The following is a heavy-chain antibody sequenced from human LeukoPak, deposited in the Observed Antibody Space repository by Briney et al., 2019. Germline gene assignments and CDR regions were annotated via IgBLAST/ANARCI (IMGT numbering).Heavy chain of an antibody. CDR2: IIPILGIA. D-gene: IGHD3-22*01. Sequence: GASVKVSCKASGGTFSSYAISWVRQAPGQGLEWMGRIIPILGIANYAQRFQGRVTITADKSTSTAYMELSSLRSGDTAVYYCAALYYYDSSGYSFDYWGQGTLVTVSS. V-gene: IGHV1-69*04. CDR1: GGTFSSYA. CDR3: AALYYYDSSGYSFDY. J-gene: IGHJ4*02.